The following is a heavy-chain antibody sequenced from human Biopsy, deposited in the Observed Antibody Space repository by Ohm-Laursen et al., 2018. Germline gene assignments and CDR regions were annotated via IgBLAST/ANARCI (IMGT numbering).Heavy chain of an antibody. D-gene: IGHD5-18*01. V-gene: IGHV4-59*08. CDR3: ARHPTHRIQQIDY. Sequence: SQTLSLTCTVSGGSISRYYWSWIRQPPGKGLEWIGYIYYSGSTNYNPSLKSRVTISVDTSKNQFSLRRTSVTAADTAVYYCARHPTHRIQQIDYWGQGTLVTVSP. J-gene: IGHJ4*02. CDR2: IYYSGST. CDR1: GGSISRYY.